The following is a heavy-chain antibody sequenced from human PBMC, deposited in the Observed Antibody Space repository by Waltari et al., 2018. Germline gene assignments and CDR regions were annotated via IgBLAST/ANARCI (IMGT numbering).Heavy chain of an antibody. CDR3: ARGGGTFSKPQYFDS. CDR2: INNNTGNP. J-gene: IGHJ4*02. D-gene: IGHD1-26*01. Sequence: QVQLVQSGSELKKSGASVKVSCKASGYIFTTYGINWVRQAPGQGLEWMGWINNNTGNPTYVQGFTGRFVFSLDTSVSTAYLQISSLKAEDSAIYYCARGGGTFSKPQYFDSWGQGTRVTVSS. CDR1: GYIFTTYG. V-gene: IGHV7-4-1*02.